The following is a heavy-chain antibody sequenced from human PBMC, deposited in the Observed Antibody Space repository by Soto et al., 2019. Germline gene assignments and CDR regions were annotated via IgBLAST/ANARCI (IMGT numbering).Heavy chain of an antibody. D-gene: IGHD3-10*01. J-gene: IGHJ4*02. CDR1: GFTFSSYS. V-gene: IGHV3-21*05. Sequence: PGGSLRLSCAASGFTFSSYSMNWVRQAPGKGLEWVSYISSSSSYTNYADSVKGRFTISRDNAKNSLYLQMNSLRAEDTAVYYCARDLVPMVRGVIIPTSVGYWGQGTLVTVSS. CDR3: ARDLVPMVRGVIIPTSVGY. CDR2: ISSSSSYT.